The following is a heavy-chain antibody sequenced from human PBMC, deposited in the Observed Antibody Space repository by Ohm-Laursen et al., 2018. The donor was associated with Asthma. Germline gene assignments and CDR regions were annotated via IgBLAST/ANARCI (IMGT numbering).Heavy chain of an antibody. CDR2: ISWNSGSI. V-gene: IGHV3-9*01. CDR1: GFTFDDYA. J-gene: IGHJ4*02. D-gene: IGHD3-10*01. Sequence: SLRLSCTASGFTFDDYAMHWVRQAPGKGLEWVSGISWNSGSIGYADSVKGRFTISRDNAKNSLYLQMNSLRAEDTAVYYCATPPHYYGSGSYMFDYWGQGTLVTVSS. CDR3: ATPPHYYGSGSYMFDY.